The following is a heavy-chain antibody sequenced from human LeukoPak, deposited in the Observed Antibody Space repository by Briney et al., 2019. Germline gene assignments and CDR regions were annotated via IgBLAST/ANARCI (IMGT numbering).Heavy chain of an antibody. V-gene: IGHV3-23*01. J-gene: IGHJ4*02. Sequence: GGSLRLSCAASGFTLSTYAMSWVRQTPGKGLEWVAATSSSDAGTYHADSVRGRFTISRDNSKNTLYLQMNTLRAEDTAVYYCVRGAPCRWFGESLSGAKYYFDYWGQGTLVTVSS. CDR2: TSSSDAGT. CDR1: GFTLSTYA. D-gene: IGHD3-10*01. CDR3: VRGAPCRWFGESLSGAKYYFDY.